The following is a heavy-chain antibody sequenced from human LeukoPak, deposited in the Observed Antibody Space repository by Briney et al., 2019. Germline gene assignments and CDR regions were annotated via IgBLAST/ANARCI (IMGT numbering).Heavy chain of an antibody. Sequence: GGSLRLSCAASGFTFSSYAMHWVRQAPGKVLEWVAVISYDGSNKYYADSVKGRFTISRDNSKNTLYLQMNSLRAEDTAVYYCARPYSSSYGFDYWGQGTLVTVSS. CDR1: GFTFSSYA. V-gene: IGHV3-30-3*01. CDR2: ISYDGSNK. CDR3: ARPYSSSYGFDY. D-gene: IGHD6-6*01. J-gene: IGHJ4*02.